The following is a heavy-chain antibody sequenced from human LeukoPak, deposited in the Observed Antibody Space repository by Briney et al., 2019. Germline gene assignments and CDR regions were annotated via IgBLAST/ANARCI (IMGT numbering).Heavy chain of an antibody. CDR2: IDPSDSYT. D-gene: IGHD5-12*01. Sequence: GESLKISCKVSGYSFTSYWISWVRQMPGKGLEWMGRIDPSDSYTNYSPSFQGHVTISADKSISTAYLQWSSLKASDTAMYYCARRRGYSGYDADYWGQGTLVTVSS. CDR1: GYSFTSYW. J-gene: IGHJ4*02. V-gene: IGHV5-10-1*01. CDR3: ARRRGYSGYDADY.